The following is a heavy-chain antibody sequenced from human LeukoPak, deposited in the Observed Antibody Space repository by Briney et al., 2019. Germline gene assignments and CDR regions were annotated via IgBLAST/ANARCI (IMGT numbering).Heavy chain of an antibody. Sequence: GGSLRLSCSASGFTFSNYAMYWVRQAPGKGLEYVSAITNNGGSTSYADSVKGRFTISRDNAKNTLYFQMSSLRGEDTAVYYCQKARGAMTTRWYFAYWGQGTLVTVS. CDR3: QKARGAMTTRWYFAY. J-gene: IGHJ4*02. CDR2: ITNNGGST. V-gene: IGHV3-64D*06. CDR1: GFTFSNYA. D-gene: IGHD3-10*01.